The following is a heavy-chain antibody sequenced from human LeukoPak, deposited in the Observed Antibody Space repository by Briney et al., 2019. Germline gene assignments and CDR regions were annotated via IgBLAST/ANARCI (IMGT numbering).Heavy chain of an antibody. J-gene: IGHJ3*01. Sequence: GGSLRLSCAASGFTVSSNYMSWVRQAPGKGLEWVSVIYSGGSTYYADSVKGRFTISRDNSKDTLYLQVDSLRVEDTAVFYCAREFLGEGPDAFDVWGQGTIVTVSS. CDR3: AREFLGEGPDAFDV. CDR2: IYSGGST. CDR1: GFTVSSNY. V-gene: IGHV3-53*01. D-gene: IGHD3-16*01.